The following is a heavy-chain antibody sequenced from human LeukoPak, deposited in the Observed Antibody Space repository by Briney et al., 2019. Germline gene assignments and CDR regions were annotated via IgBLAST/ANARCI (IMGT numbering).Heavy chain of an antibody. D-gene: IGHD3-10*01. CDR3: ARGKVLLWFGESLGY. J-gene: IGHJ4*02. V-gene: IGHV3-21*01. CDR1: GFTFSSYS. CDR2: ISSSSSYI. Sequence: GGSLRLSCAASGFTFSSYSMNWVRQAPGKGLEWVSSISSSSSYIYYADSVKGRFTISRDNAKNSLYLQMNSLRAEDTAVYYCARGKVLLWFGESLGYWDQGTLVTVSS.